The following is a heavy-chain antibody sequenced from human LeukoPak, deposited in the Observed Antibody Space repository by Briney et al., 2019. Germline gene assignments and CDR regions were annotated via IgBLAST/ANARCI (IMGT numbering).Heavy chain of an antibody. V-gene: IGHV3-30*18. Sequence: GRSLRLSCAASGFIFSNYGMHWVRQAPGKGLEWVAVISTDGNNEYYANSVKGRFTISRDNSKNTVYLQMTSLRTEDTAVYYCAKDQIGWAPGYVSGPLDQWGQGTLVTVSS. CDR1: GFIFSNYG. CDR2: ISTDGNNE. D-gene: IGHD6-19*01. CDR3: AKDQIGWAPGYVSGPLDQ. J-gene: IGHJ4*02.